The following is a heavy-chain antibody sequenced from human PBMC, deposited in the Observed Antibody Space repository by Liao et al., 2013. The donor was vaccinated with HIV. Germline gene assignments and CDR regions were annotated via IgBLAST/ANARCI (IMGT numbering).Heavy chain of an antibody. D-gene: IGHD3-10*01. CDR3: ARTRRHYGTGTHAQYYYYYMDV. CDR1: DDSIVSYY. Sequence: QVQPQQWGAGLLKPSETLSLTCTVSDDSIVSYYWSWIRQPAGKGLEWIGRFSTTSTNYNPSLKSRLTMSVDTSKNQFSLKVTSVTAADTAVYYCARTRRHYGTGTHAQYYYYYMDVWAKGPRSPSP. J-gene: IGHJ6*03. V-gene: IGHV4-59*10. CDR2: FSTTST.